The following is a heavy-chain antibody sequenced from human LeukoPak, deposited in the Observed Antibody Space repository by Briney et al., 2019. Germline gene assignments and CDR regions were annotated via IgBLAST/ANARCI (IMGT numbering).Heavy chain of an antibody. D-gene: IGHD4-17*01. V-gene: IGHV4-39*02. J-gene: IGHJ3*02. CDR3: ARDWNDYGDSDAFDI. Sequence: SETLSLTCAVSGGSISGSSYFWGWIRQPPGKGLEWIGSIYYSGNTYYNPSLKSRVTISVDASKNQFSLKLSSVTAADTAVYYCARDWNDYGDSDAFDIWGQGTMVTVSS. CDR2: IYYSGNT. CDR1: GGSISGSSYF.